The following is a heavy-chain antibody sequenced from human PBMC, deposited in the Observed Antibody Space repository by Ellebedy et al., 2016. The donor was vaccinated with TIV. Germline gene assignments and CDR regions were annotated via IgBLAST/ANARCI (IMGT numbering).Heavy chain of an antibody. V-gene: IGHV4-59*13. CDR1: GGSISGYY. CDR3: ARSCSPSCWECLEY. Sequence: SETLSLTXTVSGGSISGYYWTWIRQPPGKGLEWVGHLTHTGRTNYNPSLQSRVAISLDSSKTQFSLELNSVTAADTAVYFCARSCSPSCWECLEYWGQGVLVTVSS. J-gene: IGHJ4*02. CDR2: LTHTGRT. D-gene: IGHD2-2*01.